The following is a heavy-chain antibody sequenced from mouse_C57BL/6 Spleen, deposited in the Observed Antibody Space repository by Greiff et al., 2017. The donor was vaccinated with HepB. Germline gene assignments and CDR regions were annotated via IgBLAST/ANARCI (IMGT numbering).Heavy chain of an antibody. Sequence: EVKLVESGGGLVKPGGSLKLSCAASGFTFSSYTMSWVRQTPEKRLEWVATISGGGGNTYYPNSVKGRFTISRDNAKNTLYLQMSSLRSEDTALYYCARHRRDSNPWFAYWGQGTLVTVSA. J-gene: IGHJ3*01. D-gene: IGHD2-5*01. CDR2: ISGGGGNT. CDR3: ARHRRDSNPWFAY. CDR1: GFTFSSYT. V-gene: IGHV5-9*01.